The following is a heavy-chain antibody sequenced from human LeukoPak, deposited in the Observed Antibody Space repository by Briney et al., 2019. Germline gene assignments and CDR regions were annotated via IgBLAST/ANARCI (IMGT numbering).Heavy chain of an antibody. J-gene: IGHJ4*02. CDR2: IYYSGST. CDR3: ARGYGVTSANIFDY. Sequence: PSETLSLTCTVSGGSISSYYWSWIRQPPGKGLAWIGYIYYSGSTNYNPSLKSRVTISVDTSKNQFSLKLTSVTAADTAVYYCARGYGVTSANIFDYWGQGTLVTVSP. V-gene: IGHV4-59*01. D-gene: IGHD2-21*02. CDR1: GGSISSYY.